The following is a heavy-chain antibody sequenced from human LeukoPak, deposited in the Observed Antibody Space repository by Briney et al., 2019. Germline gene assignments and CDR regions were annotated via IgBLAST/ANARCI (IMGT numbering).Heavy chain of an antibody. CDR3: ARDVKSDRVY. V-gene: IGHV1-2*02. J-gene: IGHJ4*02. CDR2: INPNSGGT. CDR1: GYTFTGYY. Sequence: GGSLRLSCAASGYTFTGYYMHWVRQAPGQGLEWMGWINPNSGGTNYAQKFQGRVTMTRDTSISTAYMELSRLRSDDTAVYYCARDVKSDRVYWGQGTLVTVSS.